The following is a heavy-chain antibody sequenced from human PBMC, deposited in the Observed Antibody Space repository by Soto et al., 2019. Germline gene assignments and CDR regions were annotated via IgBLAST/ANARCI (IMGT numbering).Heavy chain of an antibody. CDR1: GFTFSSYW. CDR3: ARAPPHFDWLLYGYYYYMDV. D-gene: IGHD3-9*01. V-gene: IGHV3-7*01. CDR2: IKQDGSEK. J-gene: IGHJ6*03. Sequence: GGSLRLSCAASGFTFSSYWMSWVRQAPGKGLEWVANIKQDGSEKYYVDSVKGRFTISRDNAKNSLYLQMNSLRAEDTAVYYCARAPPHFDWLLYGYYYYMDVWGKGTTVTVSS.